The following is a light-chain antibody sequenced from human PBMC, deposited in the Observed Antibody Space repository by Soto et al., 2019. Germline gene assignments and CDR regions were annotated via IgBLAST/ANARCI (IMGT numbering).Light chain of an antibody. V-gene: IGLV2-14*01. J-gene: IGLJ1*01. Sequence: QSALTQPASVSGSPGQSITISCTGTSSDVCGYNYVSWFQHHPGKAPKLIIYEVSYRPSGVSNRFSGSKSGDTASLTISGLQAEDEADYYCSSFTNTITRYAFGTGTKVTVL. CDR1: SSDVCGYNY. CDR3: SSFTNTITRYA. CDR2: EVS.